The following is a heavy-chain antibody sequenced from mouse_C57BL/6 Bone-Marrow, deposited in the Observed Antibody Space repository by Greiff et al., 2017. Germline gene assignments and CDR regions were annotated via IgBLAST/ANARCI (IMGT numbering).Heavy chain of an antibody. CDR1: GFTFSSYG. Sequence: EVQLVESGGDLVKPGGSLKLSCAASGFTFSSYGMSWVRQTPDKRLEWVATISSGGSYTYYPDSVKGRLTISRDNAKNTLYLQMSSLKSEDTAMYYCARQGYDYLDYWGQGTTLTVSS. CDR2: ISSGGSYT. J-gene: IGHJ2*01. D-gene: IGHD2-3*01. CDR3: ARQGYDYLDY. V-gene: IGHV5-6*01.